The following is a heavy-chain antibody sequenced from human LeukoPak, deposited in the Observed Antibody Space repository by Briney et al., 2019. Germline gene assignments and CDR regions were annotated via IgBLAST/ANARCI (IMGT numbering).Heavy chain of an antibody. CDR1: GFTLTNYW. CDR2: IGPDGRTT. V-gene: IGHV3-74*03. J-gene: IGHJ4*02. D-gene: IGHD1-1*01. CDR3: ARGVNDNYDKVDA. Sequence: GGSLRHSSAASGFTLTNYWMHWVRQTPGKGLMWVSRIGPDGRTTTYADSVKGRFTISRDSAKNTLYVQMNSLRAEDTAVYYCARGVNDNYDKVDAWRQGNLVIVSS.